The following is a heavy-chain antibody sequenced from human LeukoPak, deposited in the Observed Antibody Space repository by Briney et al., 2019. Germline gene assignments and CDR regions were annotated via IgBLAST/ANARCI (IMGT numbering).Heavy chain of an antibody. CDR1: GFTFSSSW. CDR3: TIGDTFNI. Sequence: GGSLRLSCAASGFTFSSSWMSWVRQAPGKGLEWVANINQDGSEKYYVDSVKGRFTISRDNAKNSLYLQMNSLRAEDTALYYCTIGDTFNIWGQGTMVTVSS. V-gene: IGHV3-7*03. CDR2: INQDGSEK. D-gene: IGHD3-10*01. J-gene: IGHJ3*02.